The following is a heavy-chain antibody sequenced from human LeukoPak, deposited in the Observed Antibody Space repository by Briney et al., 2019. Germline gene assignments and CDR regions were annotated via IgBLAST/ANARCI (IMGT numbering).Heavy chain of an antibody. D-gene: IGHD6-13*01. CDR1: GFTFSDYN. V-gene: IGHV3-23*01. CDR2: ISGSGGST. J-gene: IGHJ4*02. CDR3: AKSSGSSNWYEFDY. Sequence: PWGSLRLSCAASGFTFSDYNMNWVRQAPGKGLEWVSSISGSGGSTNYADSVKGRFTISRDNSKNTLYLQMNSLRAEDTAVYYCAKSSGSSNWYEFDYWGQGTLVTVSS.